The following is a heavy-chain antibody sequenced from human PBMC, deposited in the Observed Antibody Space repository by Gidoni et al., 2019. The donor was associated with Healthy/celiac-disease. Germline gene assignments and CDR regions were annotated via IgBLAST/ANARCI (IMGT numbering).Heavy chain of an antibody. J-gene: IGHJ6*02. Sequence: EVQLVESGGGLVQPGRSLRLSCAASGFTFDDYAMHWVRQAPGKGLEWVSGISWNSGSIGYADSVKGRFTISRDNAKNSLYLQMNSLRAEDTALYYCAKEIYSSSFYYYGMDVWGQGTTVTVSS. CDR1: GFTFDDYA. V-gene: IGHV3-9*01. CDR2: ISWNSGSI. CDR3: AKEIYSSSFYYYGMDV. D-gene: IGHD6-6*01.